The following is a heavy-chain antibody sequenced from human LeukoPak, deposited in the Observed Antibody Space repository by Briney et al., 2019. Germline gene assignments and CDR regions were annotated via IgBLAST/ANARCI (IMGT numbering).Heavy chain of an antibody. J-gene: IGHJ4*02. CDR3: ARSFKWELESIDFDY. CDR1: GFTFSSYG. V-gene: IGHV3-33*01. D-gene: IGHD1-26*01. Sequence: PGGSLRLSCAASGFTFSSYGMHWVRQAPGKGLEWVAVIWYNGSNKYYADSVKGRFTISRDNAKNSLYLQMNSLRAEDTAVYYCARSFKWELESIDFDYWGQGTLVTVSS. CDR2: IWYNGSNK.